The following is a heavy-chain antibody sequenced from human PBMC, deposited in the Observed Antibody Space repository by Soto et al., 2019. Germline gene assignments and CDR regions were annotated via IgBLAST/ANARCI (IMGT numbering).Heavy chain of an antibody. V-gene: IGHV3-11*01. CDR3: ARDKLRVCNTTFCPWPKYYGMDV. Sequence: GGSLRLSCAASGFTFSDYYMSWIRQTPGKGLEWLSYISNSGSPIYYADSLKGRFTISRDNAKNLLYLQTNSLRTEDTAVYYCARDKLRVCNTTFCPWPKYYGMDVWGQGPTLTVSS. CDR1: GFTFSDYY. CDR2: ISNSGSPI. J-gene: IGHJ6*02. D-gene: IGHD1-1*01.